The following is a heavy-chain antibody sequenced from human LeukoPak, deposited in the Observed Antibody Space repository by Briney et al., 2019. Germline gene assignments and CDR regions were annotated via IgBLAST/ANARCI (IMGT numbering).Heavy chain of an antibody. D-gene: IGHD1-26*01. CDR3: ARARIGYYFDY. CDR1: GFTFSSYA. V-gene: IGHV3-30*01. CDR2: KSYDGSNK. Sequence: GGSLRLSCAASGFTFSSYAMHWVRQAPGKGLEWVAVKSYDGSNKYYADSVKGRFTISRDNSKNTLYLQMNSLRAEDTAVYYCARARIGYYFDYWGQGTLVTVSS. J-gene: IGHJ4*02.